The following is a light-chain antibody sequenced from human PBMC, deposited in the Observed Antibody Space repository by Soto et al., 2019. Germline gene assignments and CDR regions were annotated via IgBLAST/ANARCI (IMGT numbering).Light chain of an antibody. CDR3: CSYASGSIYV. CDR1: SSDVGAFNY. Sequence: SALTQPASVSGSPGQSITISCTGTSSDVGAFNYVSWYLQYPGKAPKLMIYEVGNRPSGVSNRFSGSKSGNTASLTISGLQAEDEADYYCCSYASGSIYVFGTGTKGTVL. V-gene: IGLV2-14*01. J-gene: IGLJ1*01. CDR2: EVG.